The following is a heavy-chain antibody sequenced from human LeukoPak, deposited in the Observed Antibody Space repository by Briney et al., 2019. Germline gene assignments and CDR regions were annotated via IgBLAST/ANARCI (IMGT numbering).Heavy chain of an antibody. J-gene: IGHJ4*02. CDR1: GGSISSGGYY. CDR2: IYHSGST. D-gene: IGHD1-1*01. V-gene: IGHV4-30-2*01. CDR3: ARDQKTQLEPPD. Sequence: PSQTLSLTCTVSGGSISSGGYYCSWIRQPPGRGLEWIGYIYHSGSTYYNPSLKSRVTISVDRSKNQFSLKLSSVTAADTAVYYCARDQKTQLEPPDWGQGTLVTVSS.